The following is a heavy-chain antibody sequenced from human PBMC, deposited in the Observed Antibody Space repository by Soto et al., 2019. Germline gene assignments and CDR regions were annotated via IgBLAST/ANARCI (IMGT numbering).Heavy chain of an antibody. V-gene: IGHV1-2*04. CDR1: GYTFTGYY. J-gene: IGHJ5*02. CDR2: INPNSGGT. CDR3: ARESLGDYDFWSGPINWFDP. Sequence: ASVKVSCKASGYTFTGYYMHWLRQAPGQGLEWMGWINPNSGGTNYAQKFQGWVTMTRDTSISTAYMELSRLRSDDTAVYYCARESLGDYDFWSGPINWFDPWGQGTLVTVSS. D-gene: IGHD3-3*01.